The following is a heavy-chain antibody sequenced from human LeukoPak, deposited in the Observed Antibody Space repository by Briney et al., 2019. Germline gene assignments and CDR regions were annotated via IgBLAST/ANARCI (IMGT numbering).Heavy chain of an antibody. Sequence: GESLRLSCAASGFTFSSYWMSWVRQAPGKGLEWVANIKQDGSEKYYVDSVKGRFTISRDNAKNSLYLQMNSLRAEDTAVYYCARVWCSSTSCYSTPPDYMDVWGKGTTVTVSS. CDR1: GFTFSSYW. CDR3: ARVWCSSTSCYSTPPDYMDV. D-gene: IGHD2-2*02. J-gene: IGHJ6*03. CDR2: IKQDGSEK. V-gene: IGHV3-7*01.